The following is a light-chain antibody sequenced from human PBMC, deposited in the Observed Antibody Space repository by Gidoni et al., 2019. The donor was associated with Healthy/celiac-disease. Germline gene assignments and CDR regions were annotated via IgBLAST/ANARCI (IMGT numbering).Light chain of an antibody. CDR2: QDS. Sequence: SYALPQPPPVSLSPGQTASITCAGDKLGDKYACWYQQKQGQSPVLVIYQDSKRPSGIPERFSGSNSGNTATLTISGTQAMDEADYYCQAWDSSTAVFGGGTKLTVL. V-gene: IGLV3-1*01. CDR3: QAWDSSTAV. CDR1: KLGDKY. J-gene: IGLJ3*02.